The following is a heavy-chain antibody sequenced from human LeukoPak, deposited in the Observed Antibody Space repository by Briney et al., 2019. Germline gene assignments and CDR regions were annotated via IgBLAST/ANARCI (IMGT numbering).Heavy chain of an antibody. CDR3: TKDAARVDYYYYGMDV. CDR2: ISGSGGTT. D-gene: IGHD6-13*01. Sequence: PGGSLRLSSAAAGSTISSCAMCCGRPAPGEGVEGVSIISGSGGTTYYAASVKGRFTISRDNTKTTLYLQMNSLRAEDTAVYYCTKDAARVDYYYYGMDVWGQGTTVTASS. J-gene: IGHJ6*02. V-gene: IGHV3-23*01. CDR1: GSTISSCA.